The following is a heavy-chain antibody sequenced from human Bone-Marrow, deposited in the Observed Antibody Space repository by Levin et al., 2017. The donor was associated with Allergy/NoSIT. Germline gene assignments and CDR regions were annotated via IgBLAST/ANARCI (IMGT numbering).Heavy chain of an antibody. D-gene: IGHD2-8*02. CDR3: AKVLGYCTGGSCDAFFDY. J-gene: IGHJ4*02. CDR1: GFTFTTYA. V-gene: IGHV3-23*01. CDR2: ISYTGGFT. Sequence: LSLTCAASGFTFTTYAMSWVRQAPGKGLEWVSAISYTGGFTYFADSVKGRFTISRDNSKNTLYLLMNSLRAEDTAVYYCAKVLGYCTGGSCDAFFDYWGQGSLVTVSS.